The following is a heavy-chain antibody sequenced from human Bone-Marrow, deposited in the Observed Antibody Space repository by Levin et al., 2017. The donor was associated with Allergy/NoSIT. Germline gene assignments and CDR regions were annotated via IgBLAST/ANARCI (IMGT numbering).Heavy chain of an antibody. CDR2: ISRSSSTI. CDR1: GFTFSRYS. V-gene: IGHV3-48*02. J-gene: IGHJ4*02. CDR3: ARPDCSGTSCYYFFDS. D-gene: IGHD2-2*01. Sequence: GGSLRLSCAASGFTFSRYSMNWVRQAPGRGLEWVSYISRSSSTISYADSVKGRFTISRNNAKNSLYLQMNSLRDEDTAVYYCARPDCSGTSCYYFFDSWGQGTLVTVSS.